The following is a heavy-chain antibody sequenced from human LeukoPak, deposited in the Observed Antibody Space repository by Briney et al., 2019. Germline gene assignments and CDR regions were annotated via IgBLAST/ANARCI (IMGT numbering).Heavy chain of an antibody. CDR2: IYYSGRT. D-gene: IGHD6-6*01. J-gene: IGHJ4*02. CDR1: GGSISSYS. CDR3: ASSLNVAARPLDY. Sequence: SETLSLTCTVSGGSISSYSWSWIRQPPGKGLEWIGYIYYSGRTNYAPSLKSRVTISIDTSKNQFSLKLSSVTAADTAVYYCASSLNVAARPLDYWGQGTLVTVSS. V-gene: IGHV4-59*08.